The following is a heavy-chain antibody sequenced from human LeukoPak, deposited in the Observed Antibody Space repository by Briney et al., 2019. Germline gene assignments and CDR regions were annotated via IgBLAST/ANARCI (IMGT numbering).Heavy chain of an antibody. CDR3: ARDQYDTWSRRGNFDS. CDR1: GFTFNSHW. D-gene: IGHD3-3*01. J-gene: IGHJ4*02. CDR2: VSPAGTDT. V-gene: IGHV3-74*01. Sequence: GGSLRLSCAASGFTFNSHWMHWVRQAPGKGLMWVSTVSPAGTDTNYADSVRGRFTISRDNTKNSLYLQMNSLRVEDTAVFYCARDQYDTWSRRGNFDSWGQGTLVIVSS.